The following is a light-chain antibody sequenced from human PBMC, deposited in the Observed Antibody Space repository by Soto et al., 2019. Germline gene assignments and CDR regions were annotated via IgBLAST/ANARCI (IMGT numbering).Light chain of an antibody. CDR3: QELNCHPIT. Sequence: IKVTKLPFSLRASVGDRVTITCRASQSISSWLAWYQQTPGKAPKLLIYKASSLESGAPSRFSGSGSGTEFALTISILPPEDSATYCRQELNCHPITFGRGTKLDIK. CDR1: QSISSW. CDR2: KAS. V-gene: IGKV1-5*03. J-gene: IGKJ4*01.